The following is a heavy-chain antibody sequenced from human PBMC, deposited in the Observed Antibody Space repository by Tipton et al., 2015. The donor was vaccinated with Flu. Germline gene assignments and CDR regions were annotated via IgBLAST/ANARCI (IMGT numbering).Heavy chain of an antibody. J-gene: IGHJ4*02. CDR2: IYYSGST. CDR3: ARNRAYYGD. V-gene: IGHV4-38-2*01. D-gene: IGHD1-26*01. Sequence: QLVQSGGGLVQPGGSLRLSCAVSGFIFSDHYIDWVRQAPGKGLEWIGNIYYSGSTYYNPSLKSRVTMSIDTSKNQFSLSLASVTAADTAVYYCARNRAYYGDWGQGVLVTVSS. CDR1: GFIFSDHY.